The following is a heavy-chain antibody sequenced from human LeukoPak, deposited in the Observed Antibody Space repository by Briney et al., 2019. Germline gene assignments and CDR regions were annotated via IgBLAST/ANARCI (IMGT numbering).Heavy chain of an antibody. CDR1: GGSISSGSYY. V-gene: IGHV4-61*02. Sequence: PSQTLSLTCTVSGGSISSGSYYWSWIRQPAGKGLEWIGRIYTSGSTSYNPSLKSRVTMSVDTSKNQFSLKLSSVTAADTAVYYCARDGRSSLGQQLDFDYWGQGTLVTVSS. CDR3: ARDGRSSLGQQLDFDY. CDR2: IYTSGST. D-gene: IGHD6-13*01. J-gene: IGHJ4*02.